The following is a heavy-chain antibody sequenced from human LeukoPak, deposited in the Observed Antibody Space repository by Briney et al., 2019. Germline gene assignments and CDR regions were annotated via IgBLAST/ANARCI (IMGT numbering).Heavy chain of an antibody. CDR3: ARDRVVAARAPSDY. Sequence: SETLSLTCTVSGGSISSSSYYWGWIRQPPGKGLEWIGSIYYSGSTYYNPSLKSRVTISVDTSKNQFSLKLSSVTAADTAVYYCARDRVVAARAPSDYWGQGTLVTVSS. V-gene: IGHV4-39*02. CDR1: GGSISSSSYY. D-gene: IGHD6-6*01. J-gene: IGHJ4*02. CDR2: IYYSGST.